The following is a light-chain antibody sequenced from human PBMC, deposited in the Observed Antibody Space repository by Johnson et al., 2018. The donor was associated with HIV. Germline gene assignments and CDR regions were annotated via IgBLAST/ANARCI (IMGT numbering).Light chain of an antibody. V-gene: IGLV1-51*02. CDR2: ENN. CDR1: SSNIGNNY. CDR3: GTWDSSLSAYV. J-gene: IGLJ1*01. Sequence: QSVLTQPPSVSAAPGQKVTISCSGSSSNIGNNYVSWYQQLPGTAPKLLIYENNKQPSGIPDRFSGSKSGTSATLGITGLQTGDEADYYCGTWDSSLSAYVCGTGTKVTVL.